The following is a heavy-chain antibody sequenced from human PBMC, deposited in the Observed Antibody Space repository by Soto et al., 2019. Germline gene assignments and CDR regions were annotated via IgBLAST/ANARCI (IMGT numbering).Heavy chain of an antibody. J-gene: IGHJ6*02. D-gene: IGHD6-19*01. CDR1: GGTFSSYA. V-gene: IGHV1-69*13. Sequence: SVKVSCKASGGTFSSYAISWVRQAPGQGLEWMGGIIPIFGTANYAQKFQGRVTITADESTSTAYMELSSLRSEDTAVYYCARSRGWRNYYYYYGMDVWGQGATVTVSS. CDR2: IIPIFGTA. CDR3: ARSRGWRNYYYYYGMDV.